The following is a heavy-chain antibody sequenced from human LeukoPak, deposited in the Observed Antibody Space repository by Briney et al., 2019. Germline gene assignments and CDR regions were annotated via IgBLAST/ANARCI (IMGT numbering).Heavy chain of an antibody. J-gene: IGHJ4*02. Sequence: GASVKVSCKASGYAFTGYYMHWVRQAPGQGLEWMGWIKPNSGGTNSAQKFQGRVTMARYTSNSTAYMELSRLRSDDTAVYYCARSRSDSSGYVLFDYWGQGTLVTVSS. CDR2: IKPNSGGT. CDR3: ARSRSDSSGYVLFDY. D-gene: IGHD3-22*01. CDR1: GYAFTGYY. V-gene: IGHV1-2*02.